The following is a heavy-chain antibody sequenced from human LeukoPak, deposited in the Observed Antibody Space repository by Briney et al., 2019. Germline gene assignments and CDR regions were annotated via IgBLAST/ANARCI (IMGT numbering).Heavy chain of an antibody. CDR1: GYTFTGYY. Sequence: ASVKVSCKASGYTFTGYYMHWVRQAPGQGLEWMGWINPNSGGTNYAQKFQGRVTMTRDTSISTAYMELSRLGSDDTAVYYCARELGGSGSYYNGNWFDPWGQGTLVTVSS. CDR2: INPNSGGT. CDR3: ARELGGSGSYYNGNWFDP. D-gene: IGHD3-10*01. V-gene: IGHV1-2*02. J-gene: IGHJ5*02.